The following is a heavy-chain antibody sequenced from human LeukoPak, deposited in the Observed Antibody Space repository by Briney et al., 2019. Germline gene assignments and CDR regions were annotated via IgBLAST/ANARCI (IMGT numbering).Heavy chain of an antibody. CDR1: GGSISSYY. Sequence: PSETLSLTCTVSGGSISSYYWSWIRQPPEKGLEWIGYIYYSGSTNYNPSLKSRVTISVDTSKNQFSLKLSSVTAADTAVYYCARHKSSRHSSSWYPNDAFDIWGQGTMVTVSS. D-gene: IGHD6-13*01. J-gene: IGHJ3*02. CDR3: ARHKSSRHSSSWYPNDAFDI. V-gene: IGHV4-59*01. CDR2: IYYSGST.